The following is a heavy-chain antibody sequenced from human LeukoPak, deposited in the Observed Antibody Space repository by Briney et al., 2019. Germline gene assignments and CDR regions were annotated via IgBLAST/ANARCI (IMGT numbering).Heavy chain of an antibody. CDR2: IYYSGST. CDR1: GGSISSYY. V-gene: IGHV4-59*01. J-gene: IGHJ2*01. D-gene: IGHD5-24*01. Sequence: SETLSLTCTVSGGSISSYYWSWIRQPPGKGLEGIGYIYYSGSTNYNPSLKSRVTISVDTSKNQFSLKLSSVTAADTAVYYCARDLEMATIGYFDLWGRGTLVTVSS. CDR3: ARDLEMATIGYFDL.